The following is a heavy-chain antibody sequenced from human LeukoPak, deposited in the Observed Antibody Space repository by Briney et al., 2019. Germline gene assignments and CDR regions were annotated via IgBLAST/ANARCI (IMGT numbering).Heavy chain of an antibody. CDR3: AKGGHGRREHSGYSRSASTD. CDR2: ISGSGGST. J-gene: IGHJ4*02. Sequence: GGSLRLSCAASGFTFSSYAMSWVRQAPGKGLEWVSAISGSGGSTYYADSVKGRFTISRDNSKNTLYLQMNSLRAEDTAVYYCAKGGHGRREHSGYSRSASTDWGQGTLVTVPS. CDR1: GFTFSSYA. V-gene: IGHV3-23*01. D-gene: IGHD3-22*01.